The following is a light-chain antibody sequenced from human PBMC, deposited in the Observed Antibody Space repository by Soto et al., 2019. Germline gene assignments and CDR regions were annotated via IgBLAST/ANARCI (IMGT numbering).Light chain of an antibody. Sequence: EIVLPPSPGPLSLSPVERATLSCRASQSVSSSYLAWYQQKPGQAPRLLIYGVSSRVTGIPDRFSGSGSGTDFTLTISRLEPEDFAVYFCQQFGSSPLWTFGQGTKVDIK. J-gene: IGKJ1*01. CDR3: QQFGSSPLWT. V-gene: IGKV3-20*01. CDR2: GVS. CDR1: QSVSSSY.